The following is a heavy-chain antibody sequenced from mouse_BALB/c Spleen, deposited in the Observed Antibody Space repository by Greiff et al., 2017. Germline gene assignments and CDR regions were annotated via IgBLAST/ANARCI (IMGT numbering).Heavy chain of an antibody. CDR1: GYAFSSSW. V-gene: IGHV1-82*01. Sequence: VQLQQSGPELVKPGASVKISCKASGYAFSSSWMNWVKQRPGQGLEWIGRIYPGDGDTNYNGKFKGKATLTSDRSSSTAYMELSSLTSEDSAVYYCARAGKRSYAIDFWGQGTSVTVSS. J-gene: IGHJ4*01. CDR2: IYPGDGDT. CDR3: ARAGKRSYAIDF.